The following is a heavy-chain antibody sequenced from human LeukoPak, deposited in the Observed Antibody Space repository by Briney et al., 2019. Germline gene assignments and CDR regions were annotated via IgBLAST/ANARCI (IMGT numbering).Heavy chain of an antibody. D-gene: IGHD6-13*01. J-gene: IGHJ5*02. Sequence: GESLKISFKGSGYSFTSYWIGWVRQMPGKGLEWMGIIYPGDSDTRYSPSFQGQVTISADKSISTAYLQWSSLKASDTAMYYCARRGIAAAGTGYNWFDPWGQGTLVTVSS. V-gene: IGHV5-51*01. CDR3: ARRGIAAAGTGYNWFDP. CDR1: GYSFTSYW. CDR2: IYPGDSDT.